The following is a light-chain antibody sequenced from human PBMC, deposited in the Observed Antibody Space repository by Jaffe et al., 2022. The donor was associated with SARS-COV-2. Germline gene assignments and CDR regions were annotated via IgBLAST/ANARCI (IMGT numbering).Light chain of an antibody. J-gene: IGKJ1*01. Sequence: DIVMTQSPDSLAVSLGERATINCKSSQSISRISSNENYVAWYQQRPGQPPKLIIHWASTRESGVPDRFSGSGSGTDFTLTISSLQAEDVAVYYCQQYYTSPLTFGQGTKVEIK. V-gene: IGKV4-1*01. CDR1: QSISRISSNENY. CDR3: QQYYTSPLT. CDR2: WAS.